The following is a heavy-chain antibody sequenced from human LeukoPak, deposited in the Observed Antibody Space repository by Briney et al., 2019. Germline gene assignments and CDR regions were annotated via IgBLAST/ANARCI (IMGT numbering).Heavy chain of an antibody. CDR1: GFTFSSYA. J-gene: IGHJ4*02. D-gene: IGHD2-21*02. CDR3: AKDSRPVVGTARAAGKDDY. V-gene: IGHV3-23*01. CDR2: ISGSGGST. Sequence: GGSLRLSCAASGFTFSSYAMSWVRQAPGKGLEWVSAISGSGGSTYYADSVKGRFTISRDNSKNTLYLQMNSLRAEDTAVYYCAKDSRPVVGTARAAGKDDYWGQGTLVTVSS.